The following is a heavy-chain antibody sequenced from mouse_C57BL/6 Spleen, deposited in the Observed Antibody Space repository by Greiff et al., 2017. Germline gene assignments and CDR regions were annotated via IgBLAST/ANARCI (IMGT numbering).Heavy chain of an antibody. CDR2: IHPSDSDT. V-gene: IGHV1-74*01. Sequence: VQLQQPGAELVKPGASVKVSCKASGYTFTSYWMHWVKQRPGQGLEWIGRIHPSDSDTNYNQKFKGKATLTGDKSSNTAYMQLSSLTSEDSAVYYCAMPPHYYGSSDGYFDVWGTGTTVTVSS. J-gene: IGHJ1*03. CDR1: GYTFTSYW. CDR3: AMPPHYYGSSDGYFDV. D-gene: IGHD1-1*01.